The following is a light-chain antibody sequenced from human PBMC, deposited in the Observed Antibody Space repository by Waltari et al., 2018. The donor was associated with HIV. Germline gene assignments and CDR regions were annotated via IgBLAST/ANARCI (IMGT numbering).Light chain of an antibody. Sequence: QLVLTQSPSASASLGASVKLTCTLSLGHSRYALAWHQQQPEKGPRYLLTLNSDGSPSKGDGIPDRFAGASSGADRYHTIDSLQSEDEADDYCQTWGTGLHVFGTGTKVTVL. V-gene: IGLV4-69*02. CDR1: LGHSRYA. CDR3: QTWGTGLHV. CDR2: LNSDGSP. J-gene: IGLJ1*01.